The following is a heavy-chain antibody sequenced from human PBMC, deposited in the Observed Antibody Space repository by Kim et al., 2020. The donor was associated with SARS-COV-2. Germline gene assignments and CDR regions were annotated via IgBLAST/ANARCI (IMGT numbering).Heavy chain of an antibody. D-gene: IGHD3-3*01. V-gene: IGHV4-4*07. Sequence: SLKSRVTMSVDTSKNQFSLKLSSVTAADTAVYYCAREENYDFWSGYPMDVWGKGTTVTVSS. J-gene: IGHJ6*03. CDR3: AREENYDFWSGYPMDV.